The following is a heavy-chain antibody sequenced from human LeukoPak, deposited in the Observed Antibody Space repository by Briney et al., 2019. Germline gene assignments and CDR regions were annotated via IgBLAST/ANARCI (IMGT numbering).Heavy chain of an antibody. Sequence: GGPLRLSCEASGFTFINYLMHWVRHAPGKGLVWVSRINNDGSDTTYADAVKGRFTFSRDNAKNTLYLQMNSLRAEDTAVYYCARGYFGPEFWGQGTLVTVSS. D-gene: IGHD3-9*01. J-gene: IGHJ4*02. CDR3: ARGYFGPEF. CDR2: INNDGSDT. CDR1: GFTFINYL. V-gene: IGHV3-74*01.